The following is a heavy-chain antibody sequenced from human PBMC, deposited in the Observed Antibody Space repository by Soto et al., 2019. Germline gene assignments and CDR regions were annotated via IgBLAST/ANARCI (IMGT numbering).Heavy chain of an antibody. V-gene: IGHV3-11*06. CDR2: IISSTTDR. Sequence: PGGSLRLSCAASGFTFSDYYMSWIRQAPGKGLEWIAYIISSTTDRNYADSVKGRFTISTDNDKRSLYLQMNSLRADDTAVYYCARLLGDTTGRGHYGMDVWGQWPTVTVSS. CDR3: ARLLGDTTGRGHYGMDV. CDR1: GFTFSDYY. J-gene: IGHJ6*02. D-gene: IGHD1-26*01.